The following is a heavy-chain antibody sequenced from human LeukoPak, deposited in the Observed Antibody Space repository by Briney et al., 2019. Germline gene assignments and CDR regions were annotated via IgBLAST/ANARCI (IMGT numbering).Heavy chain of an antibody. CDR2: IRSKANSYAT. J-gene: IGHJ4*02. D-gene: IGHD6-13*01. CDR1: GFTFSGSA. CDR3: TRAGAAAGTVDY. Sequence: QAGGSLRLSCAASGFTFSGSAMHWVRQASGKGLEWVGRIRSKANSYATAYAASVKGSFTISRNESKNTAYQQMNSQKTEDTAVYYCTRAGAAAGTVDYWGQGNLVTVSS. V-gene: IGHV3-73*01.